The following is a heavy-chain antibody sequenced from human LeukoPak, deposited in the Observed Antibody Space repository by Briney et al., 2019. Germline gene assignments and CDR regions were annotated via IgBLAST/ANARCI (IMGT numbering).Heavy chain of an antibody. CDR2: IYYSGST. J-gene: IGHJ4*02. CDR3: ARSYSSSTEFDY. D-gene: IGHD6-6*01. Sequence: SETLSLTCTVSGGSISSSSYYWGWIRQPPGKGLEWIGSIYYSGSTYYNPSLKSQVTISVDTSKNQFSLKLSSVTAADTAVYYCARSYSSSTEFDYWGQGTLVTVSS. V-gene: IGHV4-39*01. CDR1: GGSISSSSYY.